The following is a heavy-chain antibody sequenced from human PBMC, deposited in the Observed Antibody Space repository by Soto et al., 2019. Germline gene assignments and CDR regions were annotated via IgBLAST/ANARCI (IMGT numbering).Heavy chain of an antibody. D-gene: IGHD3-10*01. Sequence: QITLKESGPPLVRPTQTLTLTCTFSGFSLTTSGVGVGWIRQPPGKALEWLAVIYWDDDKRYSSSLKSRLTITNVTSYNPVVLTMSDMDPVDTAAYYCAHHPYYGVGIYSFDYWGQGTLVTVSS. CDR2: IYWDDDK. V-gene: IGHV2-5*02. J-gene: IGHJ4*02. CDR1: GFSLTTSGVG. CDR3: AHHPYYGVGIYSFDY.